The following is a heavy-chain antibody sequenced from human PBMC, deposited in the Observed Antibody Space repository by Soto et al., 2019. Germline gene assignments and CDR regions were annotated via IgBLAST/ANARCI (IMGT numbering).Heavy chain of an antibody. CDR3: ARDLNVVVVAADYGMDV. CDR2: IYHSGST. Sequence: SETLSLTCAVSGGSISSSNWWSWVRQPPGKGLEWIGEIYHSGSTNYNPSLKSRVTISVDKSKNQFSLKLSSVTAADTAVYYCARDLNVVVVAADYGMDVWGQGTTVTVSS. J-gene: IGHJ6*02. V-gene: IGHV4-4*02. CDR1: GGSISSSNW. D-gene: IGHD2-15*01.